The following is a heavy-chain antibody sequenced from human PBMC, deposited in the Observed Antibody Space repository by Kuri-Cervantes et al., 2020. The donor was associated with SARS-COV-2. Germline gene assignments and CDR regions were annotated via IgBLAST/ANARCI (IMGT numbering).Heavy chain of an antibody. V-gene: IGHV3-64D*06. CDR3: VKAPEGPDDY. J-gene: IGHJ4*02. CDR2: ISSNGGRT. Sequence: GGSLRLPCSASGFTFSSYAMHWVRQAPGKGLEYVTPISSNGGRTYYAASVKGRFTIARDNSKNTLYLQMSNRRAEDTAVYYCVKAPEGPDDYWGQGTLVTVSS. CDR1: GFTFSSYA.